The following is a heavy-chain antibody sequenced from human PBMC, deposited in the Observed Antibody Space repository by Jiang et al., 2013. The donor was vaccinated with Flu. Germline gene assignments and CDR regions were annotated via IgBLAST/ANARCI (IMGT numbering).Heavy chain of an antibody. CDR3: ALELPYGSGSYYFDY. D-gene: IGHD3-10*01. CDR2: IDWDDDK. CDR1: GFSLSTSGMC. Sequence: KPTQTLTLTCTFSGFSLSTSGMCVSWIRQPPGKALEWLARIDWDDDKYYSRSLKTRLTISKDTSKNQVVLTMTNMDPVDTATYYCALELPYGSGSYYFDYWGQGTLVTVSS. J-gene: IGHJ4*02. V-gene: IGHV2-70*11.